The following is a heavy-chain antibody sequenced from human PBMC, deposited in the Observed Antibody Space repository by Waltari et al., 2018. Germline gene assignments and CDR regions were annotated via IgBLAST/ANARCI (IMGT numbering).Heavy chain of an antibody. D-gene: IGHD2-2*03. CDR2: ISYDGTNK. Sequence: QVQLVESGGGVVQPGGSLRLSCEASGFSFSNYALHWVRQAPGKGLEWVALISYDGTNKNYADSVKGRFTISRDISKNTLYLQMNSLRLQDTAVYYCARDEIVLPPDGYYYRLDVWGQGTTVTVSS. CDR1: GFSFSNYA. V-gene: IGHV3-30-3*01. J-gene: IGHJ6*02. CDR3: ARDEIVLPPDGYYYRLDV.